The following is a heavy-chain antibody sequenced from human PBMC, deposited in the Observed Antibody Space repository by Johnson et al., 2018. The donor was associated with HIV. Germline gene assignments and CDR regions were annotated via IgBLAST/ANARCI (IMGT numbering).Heavy chain of an antibody. V-gene: IGHV3-66*01. J-gene: IGHJ3*02. Sequence: VQLVESGGGLVQPGGSLRLSCAASGLSVSNNYMTWVRQAPGKGLEWVSVLSSGGDTWYAGSVTGRFTISRDNSKNTLYLQMNSLRAEDTAVYYCARGCRDGYTCDVFDIWGQGTMVTVSP. CDR2: LSSGGDT. CDR1: GLSVSNNY. CDR3: ARGCRDGYTCDVFDI. D-gene: IGHD5-24*01.